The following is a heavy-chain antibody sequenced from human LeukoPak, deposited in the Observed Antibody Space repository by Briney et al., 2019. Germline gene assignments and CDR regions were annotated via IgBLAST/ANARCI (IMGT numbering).Heavy chain of an antibody. CDR3: ARDSYDFWSGYYKFDY. CDR2: INPNSGGT. J-gene: IGHJ4*02. Sequence: ASVKVSCKASGYTFTGYYMHWVRQAPGQGLEWMGWINPNSGGTNYAQKFQGRVTMTRDTSIGTAYVELSRLRSDDTAVYYCARDSYDFWSGYYKFDYWGQGTLVTVSS. V-gene: IGHV1-2*02. CDR1: GYTFTGYY. D-gene: IGHD3-3*01.